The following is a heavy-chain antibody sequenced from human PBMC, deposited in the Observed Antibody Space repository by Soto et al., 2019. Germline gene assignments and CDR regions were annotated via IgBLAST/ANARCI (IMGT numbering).Heavy chain of an antibody. CDR2: IRGSGGST. D-gene: IGHD3-10*01. V-gene: IGHV3-23*01. Sequence: GGSLRLSCAASGFTFSSYAMSWVRQAPGKGLEWVSAIRGSGGSTYYADSVKGRFTISRDNSKNTLYLQMNSLRAEDTAVYYCAKRLYYGSGSCHFDYWGQGTLVTVSS. J-gene: IGHJ4*02. CDR3: AKRLYYGSGSCHFDY. CDR1: GFTFSSYA.